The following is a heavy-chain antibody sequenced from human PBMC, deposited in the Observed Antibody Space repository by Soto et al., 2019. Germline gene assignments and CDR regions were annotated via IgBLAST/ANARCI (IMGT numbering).Heavy chain of an antibody. D-gene: IGHD3-22*01. CDR1: GGSISSSNW. CDR3: ARDPYYDSSGYYTTNYYYYGMDV. J-gene: IGHJ6*02. Sequence: TSETLSLTCAVSGGSISSSNWWSWVRQPPGKGLEWIGEIYHSGSTNYNPSLKIRVTISVDKSKNQLSLKLSSVTAADTAVYYCARDPYYDSSGYYTTNYYYYGMDVWGQGTTVTVSS. CDR2: IYHSGST. V-gene: IGHV4-4*02.